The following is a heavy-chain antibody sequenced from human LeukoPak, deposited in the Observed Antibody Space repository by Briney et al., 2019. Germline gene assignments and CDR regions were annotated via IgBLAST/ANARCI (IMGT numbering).Heavy chain of an antibody. CDR3: ARNGRRTTVTSDV. Sequence: GGSLRLSCVASGFTFSSYGMSWVRQAPGKGLERVSAIVGSGGSTNYADSVKGRFTISRDNSKNTLYLQMNSLRDEDTALYYCARNGRRTTVTSDVWGQGTLVTVSS. D-gene: IGHD4-17*01. V-gene: IGHV3-23*01. CDR1: GFTFSSYG. J-gene: IGHJ4*02. CDR2: IVGSGGST.